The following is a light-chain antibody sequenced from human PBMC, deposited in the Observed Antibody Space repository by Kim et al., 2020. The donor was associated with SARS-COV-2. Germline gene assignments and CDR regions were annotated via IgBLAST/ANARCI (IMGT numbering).Light chain of an antibody. V-gene: IGKV1-5*01. CDR1: QSISTW. J-gene: IGKJ2*03. CDR3: QQYSDFS. CDR2: EAS. Sequence: TLSASVGDRVTMPCRASQSISTWLAWYQQKPGKAPKVLIYEASHLQRGVPSRFSGSGYGTEFTLTITSLQPDDFGSYYCQQYSDFSFGQGTKLEIK.